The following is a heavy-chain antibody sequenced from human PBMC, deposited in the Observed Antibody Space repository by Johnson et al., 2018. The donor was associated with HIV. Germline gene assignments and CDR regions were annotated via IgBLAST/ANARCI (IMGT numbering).Heavy chain of an antibody. CDR1: GFTFDDYR. Sequence: VQLVESGGGLVQPGRSLRLSCAASGFTFDDYRVSWVRQAPGKGLEWVSGINWHGDSPGYADSVKGRFTISRDNAKNSLYLQMNNLRAEDTALYYCARVSDDYGGNPAAWGAFDVWGQGTMVTVSS. D-gene: IGHD4-23*01. V-gene: IGHV3-20*04. CDR2: INWHGDSP. CDR3: ARVSDDYGGNPAAWGAFDV. J-gene: IGHJ3*01.